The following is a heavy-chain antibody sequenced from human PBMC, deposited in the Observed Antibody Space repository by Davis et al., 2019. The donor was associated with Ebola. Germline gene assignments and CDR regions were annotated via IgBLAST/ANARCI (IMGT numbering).Heavy chain of an antibody. Sequence: HTGGSLRPSCAAPGSTFSSYAMSWVRQAPGKGLVWVSCINRDGITTTYADSVKGRFTISRDNAKNSLYLQMNSLRAEDTAVYYCARDQAQWFGELLLTYNWFDPWGQGTLVTVSS. J-gene: IGHJ5*02. CDR1: GSTFSSYA. CDR3: ARDQAQWFGELLLTYNWFDP. CDR2: INRDGITT. V-gene: IGHV3-74*03. D-gene: IGHD3-10*01.